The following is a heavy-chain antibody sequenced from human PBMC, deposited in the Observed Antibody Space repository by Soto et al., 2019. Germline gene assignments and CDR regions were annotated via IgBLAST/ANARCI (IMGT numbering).Heavy chain of an antibody. CDR1: GFTFSSYA. D-gene: IGHD2-2*01. J-gene: IGHJ2*01. V-gene: IGHV3-23*01. CDR3: AKDTPAWYFDL. CDR2: ISGSGGST. Sequence: EVPRLESGGGLVQPWGSLRLSCAASGFTFSSYAMSWVRQAPGKGLEWVSAISGSGGSTYYADSVKGRFTISRDNSKNTLYLHMHSMRAEDPAVYYCAKDTPAWYFDLWGRGTLVTVS.